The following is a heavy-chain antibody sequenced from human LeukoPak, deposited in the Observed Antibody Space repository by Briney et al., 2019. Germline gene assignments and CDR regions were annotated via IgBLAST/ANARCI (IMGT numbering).Heavy chain of an antibody. J-gene: IGHJ5*02. CDR1: GGSISSYY. CDR3: ARVGYYYDSSXYYYWFDP. V-gene: IGHV4-59*01. CDR2: IYYSGST. D-gene: IGHD3-22*01. Sequence: PSETLSLTCTVSGGSISSYYWSWIRQPPGKGLEWIGYIYYSGSTNYNPSLKSRVTISVDTSKNQFSLKLSSVTAADTAVYYCARVGYYYDSSXYYYWFDPWGQGTLVTVSS.